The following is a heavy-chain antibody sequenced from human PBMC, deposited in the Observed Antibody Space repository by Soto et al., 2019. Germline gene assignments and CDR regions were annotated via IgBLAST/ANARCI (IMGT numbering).Heavy chain of an antibody. CDR2: ISYDGSNK. Sequence: QVQLVESGGGVVQPGRSLRLSCAASGFTFSSYGMHWVRQAPGKGLEWVAVISYDGSNKYYADSVKGRFTISRDNSKNTLELQMNSLRAEDTAVYYCAKSFFKGATLDYWGQEALATVST. CDR3: AKSFFKGATLDY. CDR1: GFTFSSYG. J-gene: IGHJ4*02. V-gene: IGHV3-30*18. D-gene: IGHD1-26*01.